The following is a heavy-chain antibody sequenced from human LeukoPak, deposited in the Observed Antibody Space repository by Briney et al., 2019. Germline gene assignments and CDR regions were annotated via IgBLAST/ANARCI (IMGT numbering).Heavy chain of an antibody. D-gene: IGHD2-15*01. CDR2: IYYSGST. V-gene: IGHV4-39*01. CDR1: GGSISSSSYY. J-gene: IGHJ4*02. CDR3: ARKGSVGLLPFDY. Sequence: PSETLSLTCTVSGGSISSSSYYWGWIRQPPGKGLEWIGSIYYSGSTYYNPSLKSRVTISVDTSKNQFSLKLSSVTAADTAVYYCARKGSVGLLPFDYWGQGTLVTVSS.